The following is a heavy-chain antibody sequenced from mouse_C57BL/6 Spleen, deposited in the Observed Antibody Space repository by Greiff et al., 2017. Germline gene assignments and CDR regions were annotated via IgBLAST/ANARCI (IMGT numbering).Heavy chain of an antibody. Sequence: QVQLQQSGAELVKPGASVKLSCKASGYTFTSYWMHWVKQRPGQGLEWIGMIHPNSGSTNYNEKFKSKATLTVDKSSSTAYMQLSSLTSEDSAVYYCALRRGGKNYFDYWGQGTTLTVSS. CDR1: GYTFTSYW. CDR2: IHPNSGST. V-gene: IGHV1-64*01. CDR3: ALRRGGKNYFDY. J-gene: IGHJ2*01.